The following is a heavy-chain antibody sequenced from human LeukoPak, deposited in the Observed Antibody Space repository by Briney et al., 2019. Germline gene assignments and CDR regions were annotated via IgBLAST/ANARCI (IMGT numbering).Heavy chain of an antibody. CDR2: INPNSGGT. V-gene: IGHV1-2*02. Sequence: EASVKVSCKASGYTFTGYYMHWVRQAPGQGLEWMGWINPNSGGTNYAQKVQGRVTMTRDTSISTAYMELSRLRSDDTAVYYCARCDYSSTSDYHYYYKDVWGKGTTVTVSS. J-gene: IGHJ6*03. D-gene: IGHD2-2*01. CDR3: ARCDYSSTSDYHYYYKDV. CDR1: GYTFTGYY.